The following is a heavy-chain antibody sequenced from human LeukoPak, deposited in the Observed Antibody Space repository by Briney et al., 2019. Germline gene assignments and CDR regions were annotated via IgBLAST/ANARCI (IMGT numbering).Heavy chain of an antibody. CDR3: ARAFGVVIYFDY. D-gene: IGHD3-3*01. Sequence: PSETLSLTCAVYGGSFTDYYWNWIRQPPGKGLEWIGEINHSGITNYNPSLKSRVTISADTSKNQFSLKLSSVTAADTAVYYCARAFGVVIYFDYWGQGTLVTVSS. J-gene: IGHJ4*02. V-gene: IGHV4-34*01. CDR1: GGSFTDYY. CDR2: INHSGIT.